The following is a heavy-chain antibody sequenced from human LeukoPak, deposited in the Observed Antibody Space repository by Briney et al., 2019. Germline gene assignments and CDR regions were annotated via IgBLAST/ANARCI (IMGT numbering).Heavy chain of an antibody. CDR2: ISSSYI. V-gene: IGHV3-21*01. D-gene: IGHD2-15*01. J-gene: IGHJ4*02. CDR1: GFTFSTYG. Sequence: EGSLRLSCGASGFTFSTYGMQWVRQAPGKGLEWVSFISSSYIYYADSVKGRFTISRDNAKNSLYLQMNSLRAEDTAVYYCARNSDWGCSGGTCYNYGGYWGQGTLVTVSS. CDR3: ARNSDWGCSGGTCYNYGGY.